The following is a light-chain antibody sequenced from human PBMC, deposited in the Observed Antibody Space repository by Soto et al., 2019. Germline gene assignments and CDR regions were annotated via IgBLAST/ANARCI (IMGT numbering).Light chain of an antibody. CDR1: KLGDKY. V-gene: IGLV3-1*01. J-gene: IGLJ2*01. CDR2: QDT. Sequence: SYELTQPPSVSVSPGQTASITCSGDKLGDKYACWYQQKPGQSPVLVIYQDTKRPSGIPERFSGSNSADTATLTISGTQALDEADYYCQAWDSSVVFGGGTQLTVL. CDR3: QAWDSSVV.